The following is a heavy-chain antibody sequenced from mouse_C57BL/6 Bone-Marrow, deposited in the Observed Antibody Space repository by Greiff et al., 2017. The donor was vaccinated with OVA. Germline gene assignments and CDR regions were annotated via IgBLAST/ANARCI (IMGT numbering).Heavy chain of an antibody. CDR1: GFSFNTYA. D-gene: IGHD2-5*01. V-gene: IGHV10-1*01. J-gene: IGHJ4*01. CDR2: IRSQSNNYAT. CDR3: VRHYSNHDYAMGY. Sequence: EAGGGLVQPKGSLKLSCAASGFSFNTYAMHWVRQAPGKGMEWVARIRSQSNNYATYYADTVKDRFTIPRDDSESMLYLQMNNVKTEDTAMYYCVRHYSNHDYAMGYWGQGTSVTVSS.